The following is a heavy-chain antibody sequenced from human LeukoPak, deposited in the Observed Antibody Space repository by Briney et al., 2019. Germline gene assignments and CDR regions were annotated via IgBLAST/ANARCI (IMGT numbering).Heavy chain of an antibody. CDR1: GFTFSSYA. Sequence: GGSLRLSCAASGFTFSSYAMSWVRQAPGKGLEWVSAISGSGGSTYYADSVKGRFTISRDNSKSTLYLQMNSLRAEDTAVYYCAKDLVYCSSTSCQRSYYYYYGMDVWGQGTTVTVSS. CDR3: AKDLVYCSSTSCQRSYYYYYGMDV. D-gene: IGHD2-2*01. J-gene: IGHJ6*02. V-gene: IGHV3-23*01. CDR2: ISGSGGST.